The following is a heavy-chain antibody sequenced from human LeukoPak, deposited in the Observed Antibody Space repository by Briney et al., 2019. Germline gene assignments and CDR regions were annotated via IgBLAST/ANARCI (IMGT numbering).Heavy chain of an antibody. Sequence: PGGSLRLSCAASGFTFSSYSVNWVRQAPGKGLEWVSYISSSSSYIYYADSVKGRFTISRDNAKNSLYLQMNSLRAEDMAVYYCARTFWGSGYYQYYFDYWGQGTLVTVSP. CDR3: ARTFWGSGYYQYYFDY. D-gene: IGHD3-22*01. CDR1: GFTFSSYS. J-gene: IGHJ4*02. CDR2: ISSSSSYI. V-gene: IGHV3-21*01.